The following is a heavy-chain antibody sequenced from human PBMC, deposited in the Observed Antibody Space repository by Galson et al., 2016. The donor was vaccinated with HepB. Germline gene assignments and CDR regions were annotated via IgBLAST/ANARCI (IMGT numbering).Heavy chain of an antibody. CDR2: IKEDGSQK. J-gene: IGHJ4*02. Sequence: SLRLSCAASGFNFWDYWMSWVRQAPGKGPEWVANIKEDGSQKDYVDSVKGRFTISRDNAKNSLYLQMNSLRAEDTAVYYCVSQTGPTFWGQGTLVTVSS. V-gene: IGHV3-7*01. CDR1: GFNFWDYW. CDR3: VSQTGPTF. D-gene: IGHD3-9*01.